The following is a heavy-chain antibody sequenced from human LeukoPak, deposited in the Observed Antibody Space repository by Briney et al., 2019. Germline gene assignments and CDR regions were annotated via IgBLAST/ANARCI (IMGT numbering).Heavy chain of an antibody. CDR1: GFTFSSYS. Sequence: PGGSLRLSCAASGFTFSSYSMNWVRQAPGKGLEWVSSISSSSSYIYYADSVKGRFTISRDNAKNSLYLQMKSLRAEDTAVYYCARDPSGLVVPAGDDYWGQGTLVTVSS. CDR2: ISSSSSYI. V-gene: IGHV3-21*01. D-gene: IGHD2-2*01. CDR3: ARDPSGLVVPAGDDY. J-gene: IGHJ4*02.